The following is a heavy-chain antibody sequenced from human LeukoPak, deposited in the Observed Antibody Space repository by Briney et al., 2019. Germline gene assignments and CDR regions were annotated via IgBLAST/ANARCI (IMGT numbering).Heavy chain of an antibody. CDR1: GFTFSSYA. D-gene: IGHD3-3*01. J-gene: IGHJ5*02. CDR3: AKSSYDFRLQHWFAP. CDR2: ISGSGGST. V-gene: IGHV3-23*01. Sequence: GGSLRLSCAASGFTFSSYAMSWVRQAPGKGLEWVSAISGSGGSTYYADSVKGRFTISRDNSKKTLYLQMNSLRAEDTAVYYCAKSSYDFRLQHWFAPWGPGTLVTVSS.